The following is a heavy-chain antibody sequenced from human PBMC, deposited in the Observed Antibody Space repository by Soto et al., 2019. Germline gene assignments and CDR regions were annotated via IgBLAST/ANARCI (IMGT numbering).Heavy chain of an antibody. Sequence: PGGSLRLSCAAPGFTISNYAMHWVRQAPGKGLEWVALTSYDGNNEYYTDSVKGRFTISRDNSKNTLFLQMNSPRPEDTAVYYCAKDKGVFNWATSYFDYWGQGALVTVSS. CDR3: AKDKGVFNWATSYFDY. CDR1: GFTISNYA. V-gene: IGHV3-30*18. J-gene: IGHJ4*02. CDR2: TSYDGNNE. D-gene: IGHD1-1*01.